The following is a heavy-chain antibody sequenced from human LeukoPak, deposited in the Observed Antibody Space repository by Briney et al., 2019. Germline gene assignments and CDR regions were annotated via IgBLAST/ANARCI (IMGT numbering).Heavy chain of an antibody. V-gene: IGHV3-23*01. D-gene: IGHD3-9*01. CDR3: AKVRLRYFDWLLDFDY. J-gene: IGHJ4*02. CDR1: GFTFSSYA. CDR2: ISGSGGST. Sequence: PGGSLRLSCAASGFTFSSYAMSWVRQAPGKGLEWVSTISGSGGSTYYIDSVKGRFTISRDNSKNTLSLQMNSLRAEDTAVYYCAKVRLRYFDWLLDFDYWGQGTLVTVSS.